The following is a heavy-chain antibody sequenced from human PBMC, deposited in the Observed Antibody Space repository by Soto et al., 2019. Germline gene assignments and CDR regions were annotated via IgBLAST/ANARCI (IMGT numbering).Heavy chain of an antibody. V-gene: IGHV1-3*01. Sequence: ASVKVSCKASGYTFTSYAMHWVRQAPGQRLEWMGWINAGNGNTKYSQKFQGRVTITRDTSASTAYMELSSLRSVTAADTAVYYCARHLPNEYNWFDPWGQGTVVTVSS. CDR3: ARHLPNEYNWFDP. CDR1: GYTFTSYA. CDR2: INAGNGNT. J-gene: IGHJ5*02. D-gene: IGHD1-1*01.